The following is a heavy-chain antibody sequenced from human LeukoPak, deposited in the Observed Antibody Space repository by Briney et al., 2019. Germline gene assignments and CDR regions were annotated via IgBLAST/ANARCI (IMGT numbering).Heavy chain of an antibody. D-gene: IGHD1-20*01. V-gene: IGHV1-69*13. J-gene: IGHJ3*02. CDR2: IIPIFGTA. CDR1: GYTFTSYG. Sequence: ASVKVSCKASGYTFTSYGISWVRQAPGQGLEWMGGIIPIFGTANYAQKFQGRVTITADESTSTAYMELSSLRSEDTAVYYCASLGGVTGTTGPSFDIWGQGTMVTVSS. CDR3: ASLGGVTGTTGPSFDI.